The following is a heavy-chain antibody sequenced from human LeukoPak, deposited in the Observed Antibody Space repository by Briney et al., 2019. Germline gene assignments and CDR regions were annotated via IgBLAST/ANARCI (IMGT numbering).Heavy chain of an antibody. Sequence: PGGSLRLFCAASGLTFSSYAMHWVRQAPGKGLEWVAVISYDGSNKYYADSVKGRFTISRDNSKNTLYLQMNSLRAEDTAVYYCARAKIVGACFDYWGQGTLVTVSS. D-gene: IGHD1-26*01. V-gene: IGHV3-30*04. CDR2: ISYDGSNK. CDR1: GLTFSSYA. J-gene: IGHJ4*02. CDR3: ARAKIVGACFDY.